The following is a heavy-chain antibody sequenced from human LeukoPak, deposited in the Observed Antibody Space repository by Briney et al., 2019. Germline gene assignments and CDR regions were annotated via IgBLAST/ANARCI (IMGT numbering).Heavy chain of an antibody. CDR1: GGSISSYY. V-gene: IGHV4-59*01. CDR2: IYYSGST. Sequence: PSETLSLTCTVSGGSISSYYWSWIRQPPGKGLEWIGYIYYSGSTNYNPSLKSRVAISVDTSKNQFSLKLSSVTAADTAVYCCARKNPAYCGGDYYSYAFDIWGQGTMVTVSS. CDR3: ARKNPAYCGGDYYSYAFDI. J-gene: IGHJ3*02. D-gene: IGHD2-21*01.